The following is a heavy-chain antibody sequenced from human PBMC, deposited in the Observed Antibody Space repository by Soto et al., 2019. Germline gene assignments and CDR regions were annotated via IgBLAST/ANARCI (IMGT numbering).Heavy chain of an antibody. J-gene: IGHJ4*02. CDR2: IYDSGNMY. CDR1: GGSITSGGHY. D-gene: IGHD3-10*02. Sequence: PSETLSLTCTVSGGSITSGGHYWGWILQYPGKGLEWIGHIYDSGNMYFYNPSLKSRVTISADTSRNQFSLSLSSLTAADTAVYYCARVDHRGYFSVLSEFWGEGMLVNVSS. CDR3: ARVDHRGYFSVLSEF. V-gene: IGHV4-31*03.